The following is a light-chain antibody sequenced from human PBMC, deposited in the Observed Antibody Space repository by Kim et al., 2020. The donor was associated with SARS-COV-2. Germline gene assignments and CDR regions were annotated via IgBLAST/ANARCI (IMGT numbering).Light chain of an antibody. V-gene: IGLV3-1*01. CDR3: QAWDSSTGV. Sequence: SVSPGQTASITCSGDKLGDKYVCWYQQKPGQSPVLVSYQDSKRPSGIPERFSGSNSGNTATLTISGTQAMDEADYYCQAWDSSTGVFGGGTQLTVL. CDR1: KLGDKY. J-gene: IGLJ2*01. CDR2: QDS.